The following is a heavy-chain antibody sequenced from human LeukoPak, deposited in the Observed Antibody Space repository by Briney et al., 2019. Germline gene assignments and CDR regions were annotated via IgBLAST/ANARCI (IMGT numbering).Heavy chain of an antibody. CDR3: AKVYWNYRGFDY. V-gene: IGHV3-23*01. CDR1: GFTFSSYA. CDR2: ISGSGGST. J-gene: IGHJ4*02. D-gene: IGHD1-7*01. Sequence: GGSLRLSCAASGFTFSSYAMSWVRQAPGKGLEWVSAISGSGGSTYYADSVKGRFTISRDNFKNTLYLQMNSLRAEDTAVYYCAKVYWNYRGFDYWGQGTLVTVSS.